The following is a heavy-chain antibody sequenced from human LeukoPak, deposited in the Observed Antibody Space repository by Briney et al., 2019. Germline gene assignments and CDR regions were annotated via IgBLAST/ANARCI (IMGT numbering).Heavy chain of an antibody. CDR1: GGSFSGYY. D-gene: IGHD6-19*01. V-gene: IGHV4-34*01. CDR3: ARVRSSGYYYGMDV. CDR2: IYHSGST. J-gene: IGHJ6*02. Sequence: TSETLSLTCAVYGGSFSGYYWSWVRQPPGKGLEWIGEIYHSGSTNYNPSLKSRVTISVDKSKNQFSLKLSSVTAADTAVYYCARVRSSGYYYGMDVWGQGTTVTVSS.